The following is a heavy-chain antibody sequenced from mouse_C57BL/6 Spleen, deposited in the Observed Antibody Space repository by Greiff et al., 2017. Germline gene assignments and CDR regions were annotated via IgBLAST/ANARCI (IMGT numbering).Heavy chain of an antibody. CDR3: ARRIGTTVGDY. J-gene: IGHJ4*01. V-gene: IGHV5-6*01. CDR1: GFTFSSYG. CDR2: ISSGGSDT. D-gene: IGHD1-1*01. Sequence: EVQLVESGGDLVKPGGSLKLSCAASGFTFSSYGMSWVRQTPDKRLEWVATISSGGSDTYYPDSVKGRFTISRDNAKNTLYLQMSSLKSEDTAMYYCARRIGTTVGDYWGQGTSVTVSS.